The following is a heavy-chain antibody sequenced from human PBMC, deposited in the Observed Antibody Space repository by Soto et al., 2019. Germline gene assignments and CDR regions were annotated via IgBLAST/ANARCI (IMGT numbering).Heavy chain of an antibody. Sequence: QVQLQESGPGLVKPSQTLSLTCTVSGCSISSGDYYWSWIRQPPGKGREWIGYIYYSGSNYYNPSLKSRVTISVDTSKNQFSLKLSSVTAADTAVYYCARVGGFGATTIDYWGQGTLVTVSS. CDR3: ARVGGFGATTIDY. D-gene: IGHD3-10*01. CDR1: GCSISSGDYY. J-gene: IGHJ4*02. CDR2: IYYSGSN. V-gene: IGHV4-30-4*01.